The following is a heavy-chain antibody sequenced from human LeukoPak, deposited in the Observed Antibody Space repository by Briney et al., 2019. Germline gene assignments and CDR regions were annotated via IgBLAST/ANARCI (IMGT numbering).Heavy chain of an antibody. CDR2: ISSSSSYI. CDR1: GFTFSSYS. J-gene: IGHJ4*02. V-gene: IGHV3-21*04. CDR3: AKPLRYFDWLADY. D-gene: IGHD3-9*01. Sequence: GGSLRLSCAASGFTFSSYSMNWVRQAPGKGLEWVSSISSSSSYIYYADSVKGRFTISRDNSKNTLYLQMNSLRAEDTAVYYCAKPLRYFDWLADYWGQGTLVTVSS.